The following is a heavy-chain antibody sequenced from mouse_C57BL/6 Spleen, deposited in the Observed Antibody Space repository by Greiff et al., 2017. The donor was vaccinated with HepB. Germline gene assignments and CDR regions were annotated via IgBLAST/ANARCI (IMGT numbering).Heavy chain of an antibody. CDR1: GYTFTSYW. CDR2: INPSNGGT. D-gene: IGHD1-1*01. J-gene: IGHJ4*01. CDR3: ARGPYYYGSTHYAMDY. Sequence: VQLQQPGTELVKPGASVKLSCKASGYTFTSYWIHWVKQRTGQGLEWIGNINPSNGGTNYNEKFKSKATLTVDKSSSTAYRQLSSLTSEDSAVYYCARGPYYYGSTHYAMDYWGQGTSVTVSS. V-gene: IGHV1-53*01.